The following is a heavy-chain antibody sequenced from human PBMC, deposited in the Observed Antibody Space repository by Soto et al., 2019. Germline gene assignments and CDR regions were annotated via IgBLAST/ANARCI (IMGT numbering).Heavy chain of an antibody. CDR1: GFTFSDYY. J-gene: IGHJ4*02. V-gene: IGHV3-11*01. CDR2: ISSSGNTI. D-gene: IGHD3-22*01. Sequence: QVQLVESGGGLVKTSGSLRIACAASGFTFSDYYMSWVRQAPGKGLEWVSYISSSGNTIYYADSVKGRFTISRDNAKNAVYRQMNSLRAEDTALYFCAKMSSVNYDSPVFSWGQGTLVTVSS. CDR3: AKMSSVNYDSPVFS.